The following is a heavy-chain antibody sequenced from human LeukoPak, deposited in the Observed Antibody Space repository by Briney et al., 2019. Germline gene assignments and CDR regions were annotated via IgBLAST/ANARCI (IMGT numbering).Heavy chain of an antibody. Sequence: SETLSLTCAVYGGSFSGYYWSWIRQPPGKGLEWIGEINHSGSTNYNPSLKSRVTISVDTSKNQFSLKLSSVTAADTAVYYCAGLGLAARPNPFDLWGRGTLVTVSS. V-gene: IGHV4-34*01. D-gene: IGHD6-6*01. CDR3: AGLGLAARPNPFDL. CDR1: GGSFSGYY. J-gene: IGHJ2*01. CDR2: INHSGST.